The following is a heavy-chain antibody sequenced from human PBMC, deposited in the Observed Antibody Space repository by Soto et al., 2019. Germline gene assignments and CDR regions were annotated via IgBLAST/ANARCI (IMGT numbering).Heavy chain of an antibody. D-gene: IGHD3-10*01. V-gene: IGHV3-33*01. J-gene: IGHJ6*02. CDR3: AGNSLRNTKVRGVPLGMDV. Sequence: QVQLVESGGGVVQPGRSLRLSCAASGFTFSSYGMHWVRQAPGKGLEWVAVIWYDGSNKYYADSVKGRFTISRDNSKNTLYLPMDRLRAEGKGVYYCAGNSLRNTKVRGVPLGMDVWGQGTTVTVSS. CDR1: GFTFSSYG. CDR2: IWYDGSNK.